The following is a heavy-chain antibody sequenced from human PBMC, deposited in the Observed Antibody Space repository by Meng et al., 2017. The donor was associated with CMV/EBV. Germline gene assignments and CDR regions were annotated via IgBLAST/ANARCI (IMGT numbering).Heavy chain of an antibody. Sequence: GESLKISCAASGFTFSSYGMHWVRQAPGKGLEWVAFIRYDGSNKYYADSVKGRFTISRDNSKNAQYLQMNSLRAEDTAVYYCAKDGLLRFLEWLYLTGATSGMDVWGQGTTVTVSS. CDR2: IRYDGSNK. V-gene: IGHV3-30*02. CDR3: AKDGLLRFLEWLYLTGATSGMDV. J-gene: IGHJ6*02. D-gene: IGHD3-3*01. CDR1: GFTFSSYG.